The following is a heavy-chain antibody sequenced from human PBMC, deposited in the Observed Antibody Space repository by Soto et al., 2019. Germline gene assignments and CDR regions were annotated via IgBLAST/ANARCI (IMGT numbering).Heavy chain of an antibody. CDR1: GFTFSSYA. CDR2: ISYDGSNK. J-gene: IGHJ4*02. D-gene: IGHD4-17*01. Sequence: QVQLVESGGGVVQPGRSLRLSCAASGFTFSSYAMHWVRQAPGKGLEWVAVISYDGSNKYYADSVKGRFTISRDNSKNTLYLQMNSLRAEDTAVYYCARDSLYNRSMTTPDYWGQGTLVTVSS. V-gene: IGHV3-30-3*01. CDR3: ARDSLYNRSMTTPDY.